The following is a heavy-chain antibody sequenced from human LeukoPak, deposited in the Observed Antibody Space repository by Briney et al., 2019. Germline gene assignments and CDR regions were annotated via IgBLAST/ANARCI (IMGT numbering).Heavy chain of an antibody. D-gene: IGHD2-2*01. V-gene: IGHV4-59*02. J-gene: IGHJ4*02. CDR1: GASVRRYY. Sequence: PSETLSLTCTVSGASVRRYYSSWIGQAPGKGLEWIGYSYYSGSSNFNPSLKSRVSISVDTSKNQFSLNLRSLAAADTAVYYCAGVGYCSSASCHAPLFDWWGPGILVTVSS. CDR2: SYYSGSS. CDR3: AGVGYCSSASCHAPLFDW.